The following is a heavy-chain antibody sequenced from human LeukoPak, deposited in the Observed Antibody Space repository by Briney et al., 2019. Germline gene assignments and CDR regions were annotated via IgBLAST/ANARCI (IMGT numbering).Heavy chain of an antibody. V-gene: IGHV3-9*01. CDR1: GGSISSYY. Sequence: LSLTCTVSGGSISSYYWSWIRQPPGKGLEWVSATSWSSENTGYADSVKGRFTISRDNARNSLFLQMNSLRTEDTALYYCARWIVGFDSWGQGTLVTVSS. J-gene: IGHJ4*02. D-gene: IGHD3-22*01. CDR2: TSWSSENT. CDR3: ARWIVGFDS.